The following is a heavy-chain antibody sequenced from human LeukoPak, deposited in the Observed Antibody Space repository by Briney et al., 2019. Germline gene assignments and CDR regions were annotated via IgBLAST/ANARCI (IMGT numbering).Heavy chain of an antibody. V-gene: IGHV4-39*01. D-gene: IGHD1-1*01. CDR1: GGFISSSSYY. Sequence: PSETLSLTCTVSGGFISSSSYYWVWIRQPPGKGLEWIGGIYYSGSTYYHSSLKSRVTISVATSKNQFSLRLSSVTAADTAVYYCARQVSGTAWFDPWGQGTLVTVSS. CDR2: IYYSGST. CDR3: ARQVSGTAWFDP. J-gene: IGHJ5*02.